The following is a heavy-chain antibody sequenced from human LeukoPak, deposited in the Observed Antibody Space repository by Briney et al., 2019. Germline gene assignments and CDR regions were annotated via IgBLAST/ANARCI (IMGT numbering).Heavy chain of an antibody. J-gene: IGHJ5*02. V-gene: IGHV1-2*06. Sequence: ASVKVSCKASGYTFTGYYMHWVRQAPGQGLEWMGRINPNSGGTNYAQKFQGRVTMTRDTSISTAYMELSRLRSDDTAVYYCARVRHSTYCYDSSGYYPNWFDPWGQGTLVTVSS. CDR2: INPNSGGT. CDR3: ARVRHSTYCYDSSGYYPNWFDP. CDR1: GYTFTGYY. D-gene: IGHD3-22*01.